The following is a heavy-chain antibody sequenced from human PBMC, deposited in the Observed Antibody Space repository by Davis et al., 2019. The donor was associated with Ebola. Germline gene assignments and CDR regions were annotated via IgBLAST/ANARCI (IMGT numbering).Heavy chain of an antibody. CDR2: MYSRGAT. D-gene: IGHD3-22*01. CDR3: ARLKRDYYDSGGYYLTAYFFDS. CDR1: GGSISRSSLY. Sequence: SCTVSGGSISRSSLYWGWIRQPPGEGLQWIGSMYSRGATFYNPSIRSRATISADTSENQFSLRLSSVTAADTAVYYCARLKRDYYDSGGYYLTAYFFDSWGQGTLVTVSS. J-gene: IGHJ4*02. V-gene: IGHV4-39*01.